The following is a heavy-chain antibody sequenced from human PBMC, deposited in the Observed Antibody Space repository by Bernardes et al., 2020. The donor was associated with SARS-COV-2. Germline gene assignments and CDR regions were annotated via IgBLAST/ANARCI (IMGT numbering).Heavy chain of an antibody. J-gene: IGHJ4*02. CDR3: ARLPVVESNLDY. Sequence: SETLTLTCTVSGASIISSSYYWGWIRQPPGKGLEWIGSFHYSGGIYYNPSLKSRVTISVDTSKNQFSLKLTSVTAADTAEYYCARLPVVESNLDYWGQGTLVTGS. CDR2: FHYSGGI. CDR1: GASIISSSYY. D-gene: IGHD1-1*01. V-gene: IGHV4-39*01.